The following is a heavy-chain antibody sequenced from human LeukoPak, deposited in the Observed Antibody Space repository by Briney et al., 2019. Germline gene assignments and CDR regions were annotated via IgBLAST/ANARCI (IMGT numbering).Heavy chain of an antibody. V-gene: IGHV3-11*01. Sequence: GGSLRLSCAASGFTFSDYYMSWIRQAPGKGLEWVSYISSSGSTIYYADSVKGRFTISRDNAKNSLYLQMNSLRAEDTAVYYCARDRGTSVPHDAFDIWGQGTMVTVSS. CDR1: GFTFSDYY. CDR2: ISSSGSTI. D-gene: IGHD2-2*01. CDR3: ARDRGTSVPHDAFDI. J-gene: IGHJ3*02.